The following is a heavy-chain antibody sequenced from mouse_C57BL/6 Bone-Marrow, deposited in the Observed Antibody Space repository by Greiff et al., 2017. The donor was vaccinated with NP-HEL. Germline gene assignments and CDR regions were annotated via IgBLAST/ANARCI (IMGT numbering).Heavy chain of an antibody. CDR2: IDPANGNT. V-gene: IGHV14-3*01. D-gene: IGHD1-1*02. CDR3: ARDRGGAY. Sequence: VKLQQSVAELVRPGASVKLSCTASGFNIKNTYMHWVKQRPEQGLEWIGRIDPANGNTKYAPKFQGKATITADTSSNTAYLQLRRLTAEDTDIYYSARDRGGAYWDRGTLVTVTA. J-gene: IGHJ3*01. CDR1: GFNIKNTY.